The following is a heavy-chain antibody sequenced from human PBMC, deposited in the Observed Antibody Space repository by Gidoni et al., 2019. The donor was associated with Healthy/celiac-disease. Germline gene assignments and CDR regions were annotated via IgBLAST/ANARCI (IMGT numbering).Heavy chain of an antibody. CDR2: IYYSGST. Sequence: QVQLQESGPGLVKPSETLSLTCTVSGGSVISGSSYWSWIRQPPGKGLEWIGYIYYSGSTNYNPSLKSRVTISVDTSKNQFSLKLSSVTAADTAVYYCARDDDYYYDSSGYRYWGQGTLVTVSS. V-gene: IGHV4-61*01. CDR1: GGSVISGSSY. CDR3: ARDDDYYYDSSGYRY. D-gene: IGHD3-22*01. J-gene: IGHJ4*02.